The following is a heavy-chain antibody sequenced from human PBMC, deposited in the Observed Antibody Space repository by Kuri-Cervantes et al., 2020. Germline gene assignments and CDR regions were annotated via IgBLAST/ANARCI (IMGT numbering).Heavy chain of an antibody. CDR3: ARTGYYYGSGRPFDI. V-gene: IGHV5-51*01. CDR2: IYPSDSAT. CDR1: GYSFTSYW. Sequence: KVSCKGSGYSFTSYWIGWVRQMPGKGLEWMGIIYPSDSATRYSPSFEGQVTMSADKSIDTAYLQWSSLKASDTAMYYCARTGYYYGSGRPFDIWGQGTMVTDSS. J-gene: IGHJ3*02. D-gene: IGHD3-10*01.